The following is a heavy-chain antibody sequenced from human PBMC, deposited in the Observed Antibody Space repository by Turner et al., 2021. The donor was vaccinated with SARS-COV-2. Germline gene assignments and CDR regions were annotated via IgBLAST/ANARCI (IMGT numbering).Heavy chain of an antibody. CDR3: AKDRGDNILTVYSPYFDY. CDR2: ISWNSGSI. J-gene: IGHJ4*02. Sequence: EAQLVESGGGVVQPGRSLRYSCADSGFTFVDYAMHWVRQAPGRGLEGDSVISWNSGSIGYGDTVKGRFTMSRDNAKNSLYLQIDSLRAEDTALEYCAKDRGDNILTVYSPYFDYWGQGTLVTVSS. D-gene: IGHD3-9*01. CDR1: GFTFVDYA. V-gene: IGHV3-9*01.